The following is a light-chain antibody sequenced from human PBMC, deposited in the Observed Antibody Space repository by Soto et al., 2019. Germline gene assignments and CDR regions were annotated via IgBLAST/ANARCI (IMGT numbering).Light chain of an antibody. CDR1: QSISSSY. CDR2: GAS. CDR3: QQYGSSSWT. J-gene: IGKJ1*01. Sequence: EIFLTQSPGTLSLSQWKIATLSCRASQSISSSYLAWYQQRPGQAPRLLIYGASSRATGIPDRFSGSGSGTEFTLTISRLEPEDFAVYYCQQYGSSSWTFGQGTKVDIK. V-gene: IGKV3-20*01.